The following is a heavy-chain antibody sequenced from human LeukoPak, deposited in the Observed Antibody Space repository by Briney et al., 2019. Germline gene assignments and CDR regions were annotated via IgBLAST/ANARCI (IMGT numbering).Heavy chain of an antibody. Sequence: GGSLRLSCAASGFTVRNYCMSWVRQAPGKGLEWVAVIYGDGSTYYADSVKGRFTISSDNLKNTLSLQMDSLRAADTAMYYCARGSPVASVRYSIYSSWGQGTLVTVSP. CDR1: GFTVRNYC. CDR3: ARGSPVASVRYSIYSS. D-gene: IGHD6-25*01. V-gene: IGHV3-53*01. CDR2: IYGDGST. J-gene: IGHJ5*02.